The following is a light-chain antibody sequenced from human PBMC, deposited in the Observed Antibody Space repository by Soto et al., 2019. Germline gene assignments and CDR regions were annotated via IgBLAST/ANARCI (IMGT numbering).Light chain of an antibody. Sequence: IQLTQSPSSLSASVGDRVTITCRASQGISSFLAWYQQKPGKAPKLLIYGASTLQSGVPSRFSGSGSGTDFTLTSGSLQPEDFATYYCQQLNSFPIPFGPGTKVVI. J-gene: IGKJ3*01. CDR2: GAS. CDR1: QGISSF. V-gene: IGKV1-9*01. CDR3: QQLNSFPIP.